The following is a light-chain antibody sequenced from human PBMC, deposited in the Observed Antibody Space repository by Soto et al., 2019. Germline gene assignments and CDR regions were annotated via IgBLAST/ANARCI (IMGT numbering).Light chain of an antibody. CDR2: EVS. CDR1: SSDVGDYDY. V-gene: IGLV2-14*01. J-gene: IGLJ3*02. Sequence: QSALTQPASVSGSPGQSITISCTGTSSDVGDYDYVSWYQQHPGKAPKLMIYEVSNRPSGVSNRFSGSKSGNTASLTISGLQAEHEAVFYCSSYRSSGALVFGGGTQLTVL. CDR3: SSYRSSGALV.